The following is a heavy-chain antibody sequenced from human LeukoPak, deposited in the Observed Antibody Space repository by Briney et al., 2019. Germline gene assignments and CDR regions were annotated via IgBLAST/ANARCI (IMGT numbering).Heavy chain of an antibody. Sequence: VASVKVSCKASGYTFTSYYMHWVRQAPGQGLEWMGIINPSGGSTSYAQKFQGRVTMTRDTSTSTVYMELSSLRSEDTAVYYCARDRATIVVVLGVGFDYWGQGTLVTVSS. CDR3: ARDRATIVVVLGVGFDY. CDR2: INPSGGST. V-gene: IGHV1-46*01. J-gene: IGHJ4*02. CDR1: GYTFTSYY. D-gene: IGHD2-2*01.